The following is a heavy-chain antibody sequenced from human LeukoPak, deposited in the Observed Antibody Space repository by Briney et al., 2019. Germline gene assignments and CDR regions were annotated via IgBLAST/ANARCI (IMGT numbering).Heavy chain of an antibody. Sequence: PGGSLRLSCAASGFTFSHYNMNWVRQAPGKGLEWVSSISSSTSYKKYADSVKGRFTISRDNAKNTLYLQMNSLRAEDTAVYYCARDSFWEQYYFDYWGQGTLVTVSS. CDR1: GFTFSHYN. D-gene: IGHD1-26*01. CDR3: ARDSFWEQYYFDY. V-gene: IGHV3-21*01. J-gene: IGHJ4*02. CDR2: ISSSTSYK.